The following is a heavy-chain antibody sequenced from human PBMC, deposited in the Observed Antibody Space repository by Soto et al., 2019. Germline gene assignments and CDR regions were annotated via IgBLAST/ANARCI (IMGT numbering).Heavy chain of an antibody. D-gene: IGHD6-13*01. J-gene: IGHJ6*02. CDR1: GGSISSYY. Sequence: TVSGGSISSYYWSWFRQPPGKGLEWIGYIYYSGSTNYNPSLKRRVTISVDTCKNQFSLKLSSVTAADTAVYYWARDPRAAAGTYYYYGMDVWGQGTTVTVSS. CDR3: ARDPRAAAGTYYYYGMDV. CDR2: IYYSGST. V-gene: IGHV4-59*01.